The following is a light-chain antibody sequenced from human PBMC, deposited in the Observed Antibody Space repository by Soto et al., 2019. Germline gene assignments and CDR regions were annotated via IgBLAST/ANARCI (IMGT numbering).Light chain of an antibody. Sequence: QSFLTQPASVSGSPGQSITISCTGTSSDVGGYNYVSWYQQHPGKAPKLMIYDVSNRPSGVSNRFSGSKSGNTASLTISGLQAEDEADYYCSSYTSSSTSDVVFGGGTKVTVL. CDR2: DVS. V-gene: IGLV2-14*01. J-gene: IGLJ2*01. CDR1: SSDVGGYNY. CDR3: SSYTSSSTSDVV.